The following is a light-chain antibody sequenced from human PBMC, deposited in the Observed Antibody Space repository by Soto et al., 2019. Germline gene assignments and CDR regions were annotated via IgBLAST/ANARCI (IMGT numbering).Light chain of an antibody. CDR2: LAS. Sequence: IPLTQSPSSLSASVGDRVTITCRASQGIASYLAWYQQKPGKAPKLLIYLASILQRGVPSRFSGSGSGTDFTLTIRSLQPEDSATYYCQYLNSFPLTFGGGTEVEIK. J-gene: IGKJ4*01. CDR1: QGIASY. CDR3: QYLNSFPLT. V-gene: IGKV1-9*01.